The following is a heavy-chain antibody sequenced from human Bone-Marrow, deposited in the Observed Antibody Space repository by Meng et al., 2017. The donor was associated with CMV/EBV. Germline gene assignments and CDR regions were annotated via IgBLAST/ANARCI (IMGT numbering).Heavy chain of an antibody. V-gene: IGHV1-69*12. CDR1: GGTFSGYA. J-gene: IGHJ1*01. Sequence: QVRLVQSGAEGKQPGSPVKVSCKASGGTFSGYAISWVRQAPGQGLEWMGGIIPIFGTANYAQKFQGRVTITADESTSTAYMELSSLRSEDTAVYYCARDSGEYSSSVGHFQHWGQGTLVTVSS. CDR3: ARDSGEYSSSVGHFQH. CDR2: IIPIFGTA. D-gene: IGHD6-6*01.